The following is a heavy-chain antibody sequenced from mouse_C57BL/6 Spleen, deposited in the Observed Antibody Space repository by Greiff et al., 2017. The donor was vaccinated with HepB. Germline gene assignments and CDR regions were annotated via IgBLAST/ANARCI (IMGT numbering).Heavy chain of an antibody. CDR1: GYTFTDYE. D-gene: IGHD2-1*01. CDR2: IDPETGGT. J-gene: IGHJ2*01. Sequence: QVQLQQSGAELVRPGASVTLSCKASGYTFTDYEMHWVKQTPVHGLEWIGAIDPETGGTAYNQKFKGKAILTADKSSSTAYMELRSLTSEDSAVYYCTRKAYYYGSYYFDYWGQGTTLTVSS. CDR3: TRKAYYYGSYYFDY. V-gene: IGHV1-15*01.